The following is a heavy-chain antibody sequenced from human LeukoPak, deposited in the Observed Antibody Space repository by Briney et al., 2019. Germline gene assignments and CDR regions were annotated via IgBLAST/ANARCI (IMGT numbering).Heavy chain of an antibody. CDR1: GFTFSSYT. D-gene: IGHD1-14*01. Sequence: GGSLRLSCAASGFTFSSYTMIWVRQAPGKGLEWVSAISGSGDSTSYADSVKGRFTISRDNAKNSLYLQMNSLRGDDTALYYCAKDRRNDFDYWGQGTLVTVSS. V-gene: IGHV3-23*01. CDR2: ISGSGDST. J-gene: IGHJ4*02. CDR3: AKDRRNDFDY.